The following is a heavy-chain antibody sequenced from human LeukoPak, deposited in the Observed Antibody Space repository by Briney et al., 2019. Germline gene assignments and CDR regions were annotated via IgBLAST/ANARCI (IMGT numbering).Heavy chain of an antibody. V-gene: IGHV3-74*01. D-gene: IGHD1-20*01. CDR1: GFTFSSHL. CDR2: IKSDGITI. Sequence: QPGGSLRLSCAASGFTFSSHLMHWVRQAPGKGLVWVSRIKSDGITITYADSVKGRFTISRDNAKNTLYLQMNSLRAEDTAVYYCLRDLNWSLDQWGQGTLVTVSS. J-gene: IGHJ4*02. CDR3: LRDLNWSLDQ.